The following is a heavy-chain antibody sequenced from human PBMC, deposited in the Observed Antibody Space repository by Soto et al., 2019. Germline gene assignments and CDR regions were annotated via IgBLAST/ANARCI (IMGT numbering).Heavy chain of an antibody. V-gene: IGHV4-59*01. CDR1: GGSINNYY. CDR3: ASGGNWFDP. CDR2: MYYNGNI. J-gene: IGHJ5*02. Sequence: SETLSLTCTVSGGSINNYYCTWIRQSPEKGLEWIGYMYYNGNINYNPSLKSRVTISIDTSKNQFSLTLKSVSAADTAVYYCASGGNWFDPWGQGVPVTVSS. D-gene: IGHD3-16*01.